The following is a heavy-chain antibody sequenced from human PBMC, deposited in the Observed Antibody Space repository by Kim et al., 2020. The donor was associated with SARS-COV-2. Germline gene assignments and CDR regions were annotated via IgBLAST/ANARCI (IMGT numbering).Heavy chain of an antibody. CDR3: ATLYSGYPTMPNWYFDL. CDR1: GFTFSSYS. J-gene: IGHJ2*01. D-gene: IGHD5-12*01. Sequence: GGSLRLSCAASGFTFSSYSMNWVRQAPGKGLEWVSYISSSSSTIYYADSVKGRFTISRDNAKNSLYLQMNSLRDEDTAVYYCATLYSGYPTMPNWYFDLWGRGTLVTVSS. V-gene: IGHV3-48*02. CDR2: ISSSSSTI.